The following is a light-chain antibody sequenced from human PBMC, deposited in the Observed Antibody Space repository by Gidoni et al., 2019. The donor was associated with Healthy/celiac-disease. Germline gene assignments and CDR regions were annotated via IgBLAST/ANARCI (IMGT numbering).Light chain of an antibody. CDR2: DAS. J-gene: IGKJ2*01. V-gene: IGKV3-11*01. Sequence: EIVLTPSPATLSLSPGERATLSCRASQSVSSYLAWYQQKPGQAPRLLIYDASNRATGIPARFSGSGSGTDFTLTISSLEPEDFAVYYCQQRSNWHPYTFGQGTKLEIK. CDR1: QSVSSY. CDR3: QQRSNWHPYT.